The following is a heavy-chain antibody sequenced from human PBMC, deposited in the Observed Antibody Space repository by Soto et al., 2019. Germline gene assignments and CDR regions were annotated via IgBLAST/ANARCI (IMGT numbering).Heavy chain of an antibody. CDR1: GGTFSSYA. D-gene: IGHD3-10*01. V-gene: IGHV1-69*13. Sequence: SVKVSCKASGGTFSSYAISWVRQAPGQGLEWMGGIIPIFGTANYAQKFQGRVTITADESTSTAYMELSSLRSEDTAVYYCARDHSVRGVIIYYYGMDVWGQGTTVTVSS. CDR3: ARDHSVRGVIIYYYGMDV. J-gene: IGHJ6*02. CDR2: IIPIFGTA.